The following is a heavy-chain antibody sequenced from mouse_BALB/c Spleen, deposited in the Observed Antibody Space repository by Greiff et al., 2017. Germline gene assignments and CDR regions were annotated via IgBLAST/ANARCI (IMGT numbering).Heavy chain of an antibody. J-gene: IGHJ4*01. CDR1: GFTFNTYA. Sequence: EVHLVESGGGLVQPKGSLKLSCAASGFTFNTYAMNWVRQAPGKGLEWVARIRSKSNNYATYYADSVKDRFTISRDDSQSMLYLQMNNLETEDTAMYYCVRHGAMDYWGQGTSVTVSS. CDR3: VRHGAMDY. CDR2: IRSKSNNYAT. V-gene: IGHV10-1*02.